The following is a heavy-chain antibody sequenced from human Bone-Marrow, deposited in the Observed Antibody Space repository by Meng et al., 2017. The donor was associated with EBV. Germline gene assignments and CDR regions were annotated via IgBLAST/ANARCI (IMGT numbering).Heavy chain of an antibody. V-gene: IGHV1-69*06. CDR1: GGPFNSDA. J-gene: IGHJ4*02. CDR2: LIPMLGAP. Sequence: QVRVVQSGAGGKKPGSSVKVSCKTSGGPFNSDAISWVRQTPGQGLEWIGGLIPMLGAPNYAQKFQDRVTIIADKSTSTHYMQLSSLRSDDTAMYYCASESGRGYTPDYWGRGTLVTVSS. D-gene: IGHD3-10*01. CDR3: ASESGRGYTPDY.